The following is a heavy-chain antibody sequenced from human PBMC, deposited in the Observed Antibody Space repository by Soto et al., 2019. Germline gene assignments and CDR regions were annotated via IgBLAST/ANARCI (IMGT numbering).Heavy chain of an antibody. Sequence: PGESLKISCKSSGYSFTDYWSGWVRQMPGKGLEWMGIIYPGDSDARYSPSFQGQVTISVDTSINTAFLRWNSLTASDTAMYYCARQADYNILNGYFYYFDYWGHGSLVTVSS. CDR2: IYPGDSDA. J-gene: IGHJ4*01. CDR3: ARQADYNILNGYFYYFDY. V-gene: IGHV5-51*01. CDR1: GYSFTDYW. D-gene: IGHD3-9*01.